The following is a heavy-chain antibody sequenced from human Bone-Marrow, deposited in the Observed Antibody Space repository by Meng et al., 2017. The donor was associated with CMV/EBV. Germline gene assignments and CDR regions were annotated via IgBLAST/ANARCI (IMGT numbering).Heavy chain of an antibody. CDR1: GFTFSSYS. Sequence: GGSLRLSCAASGFTFSSYSMNWVRQAPGKGLEWVSSISSSSSYIYYADSVKGRFTISRDNAKNSLYLQMNSLRAEDTAVYYCARVWVGYSSSVGYYYYGMDVWGQGTTVTVSS. J-gene: IGHJ6*02. CDR2: ISSSSSYI. CDR3: ARVWVGYSSSVGYYYYGMDV. V-gene: IGHV3-21*01. D-gene: IGHD6-6*01.